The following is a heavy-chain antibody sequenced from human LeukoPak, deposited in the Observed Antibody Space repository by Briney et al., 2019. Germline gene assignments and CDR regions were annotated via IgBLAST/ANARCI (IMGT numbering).Heavy chain of an antibody. CDR1: GFTFSSYG. V-gene: IGHV3-33*01. J-gene: IGHJ4*02. D-gene: IGHD6-13*01. Sequence: GGSLRLSCAASGFTFSSYGMHWVRQAPGQGLEWVAVIWYDGSNKYYADSVKGRFTISRDNSKNTLYLQMNSLRAEDTAVYYCARARIAAAGWGQGTLVTVSS. CDR2: IWYDGSNK. CDR3: ARARIAAAG.